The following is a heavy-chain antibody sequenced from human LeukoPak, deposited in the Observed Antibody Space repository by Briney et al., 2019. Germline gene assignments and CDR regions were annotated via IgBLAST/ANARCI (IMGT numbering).Heavy chain of an antibody. D-gene: IGHD6-13*01. J-gene: IGHJ4*02. CDR3: AKEGQQLVGYYFDY. V-gene: IGHV3-30*18. CDR1: GGSIGSYY. Sequence: LSLTCTVSGGSIGSYYWSWIRQPPGKGLEWVAVISYDGSNKYYADSVKGRFTISRDNSKNTLYLQMNSLRAEDTAVYYCAKEGQQLVGYYFDYWGQGTLVTVSS. CDR2: ISYDGSNK.